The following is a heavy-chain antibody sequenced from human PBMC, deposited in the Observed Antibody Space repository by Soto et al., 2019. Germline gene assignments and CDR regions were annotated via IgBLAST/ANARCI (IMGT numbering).Heavy chain of an antibody. Sequence: ASVKVSCKASGYSFTEYHIHWVRQAPGQGLEWLGRINPKSGGTSTAQKFQGWVTMTTDTSISTASMELTRLTSDDTAIYYCARGDSTDCSNFLCSVFYRHVLDVSGQGTTVPVSA. CDR1: GYSFTEYH. J-gene: IGHJ6*01. CDR3: ARGDSTDCSNFLCSVFYRHVLDV. D-gene: IGHD2-8*01. CDR2: INPKSGGT. V-gene: IGHV1-2*04.